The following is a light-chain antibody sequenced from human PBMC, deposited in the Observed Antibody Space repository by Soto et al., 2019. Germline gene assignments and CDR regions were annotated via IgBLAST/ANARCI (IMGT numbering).Light chain of an antibody. CDR2: DVS. CDR1: SSDVGAYNY. Sequence: QSALTQPASVSGSPGQLITISCTGTSSDVGAYNYVSWYQQHPGKAPKLMIYDVSNRPSGVSNRFSGSKSGNTASLTISGLQAEDEADYYCSSYTSSSTVVFGGGTKLTDL. V-gene: IGLV2-14*01. J-gene: IGLJ2*01. CDR3: SSYTSSSTVV.